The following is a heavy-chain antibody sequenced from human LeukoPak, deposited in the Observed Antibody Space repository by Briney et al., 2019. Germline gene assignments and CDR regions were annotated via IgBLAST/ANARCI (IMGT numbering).Heavy chain of an antibody. CDR2: IHISGST. CDR1: GGSISSYY. CDR3: ARDGGYSYGYSLDC. D-gene: IGHD5-18*01. J-gene: IGHJ4*02. V-gene: IGHV4-4*07. Sequence: PSETLSLTCTVSGGSISSYYWSWIRQPAGKGLEWIGRIHISGSTNYNPSLKSRLTMSVDTSKNQFSLKLSSVTAADTAVYYCARDGGYSYGYSLDCWGQGTLVTGSS.